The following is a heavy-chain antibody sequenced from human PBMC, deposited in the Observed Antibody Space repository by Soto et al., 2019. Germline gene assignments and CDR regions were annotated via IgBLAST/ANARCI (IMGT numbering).Heavy chain of an antibody. Sequence: GGSMRLSCAASGFTFSPYWMHWVRQVPGKGLVWVSRIYSDGSSTRYADSVKGRFTISRDNAKSTLYLQMNSLRAEDTAVYYCARDYNYGLEYWGQGTLVTVSS. CDR3: ARDYNYGLEY. V-gene: IGHV3-74*01. D-gene: IGHD5-18*01. CDR1: GFTFSPYW. J-gene: IGHJ4*02. CDR2: IYSDGSST.